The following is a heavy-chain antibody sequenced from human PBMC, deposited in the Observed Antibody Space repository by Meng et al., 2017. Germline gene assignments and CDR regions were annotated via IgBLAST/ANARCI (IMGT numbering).Heavy chain of an antibody. CDR2: ISAYNGNT. V-gene: IGHV1-18*01. CDR1: GYTFTSYG. J-gene: IGHJ6*02. D-gene: IGHD3-10*01. CDR3: ARGVEGTMVRGVISYYYYGMDV. Sequence: ASVKVSCKASGYTFTSYGISWVRQAPGQGLEWMGWISAYNGNTNYAQKLQGRVTMTTDTSTSTAYMELRSLRSDDTAVYYCARGVEGTMVRGVISYYYYGMDVWGQGTTVTVSS.